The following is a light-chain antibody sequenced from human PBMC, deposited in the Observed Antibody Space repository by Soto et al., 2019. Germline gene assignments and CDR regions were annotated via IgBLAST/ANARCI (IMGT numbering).Light chain of an antibody. CDR2: EVS. CDR1: SSDVGDYNY. Sequence: QSVLTQPASVSGSPGQSITISYTGTSSDVGDYNYVSWYQQHPGKAPKLIIYEVSNRPSGVSNRFSGSKSGNTASLTISGLQAEDEADYYCSSYTSSNTLYVFGTGTKVTVL. CDR3: SSYTSSNTLYV. J-gene: IGLJ1*01. V-gene: IGLV2-14*01.